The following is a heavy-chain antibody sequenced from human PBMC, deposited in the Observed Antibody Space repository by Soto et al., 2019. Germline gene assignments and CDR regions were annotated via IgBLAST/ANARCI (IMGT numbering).Heavy chain of an antibody. D-gene: IGHD3-9*01. Sequence: PGGSLRLSCAASGFTFSIYWMHWVRQVPGKGLVWVARINPDGSIISYAASAKGRFTISRDNADNTFYLQMNRLRAEDTAVYYCASSVLTGYPLWGQGTMVTVSS. V-gene: IGHV3-74*01. CDR3: ASSVLTGYPL. CDR2: INPDGSII. CDR1: GFTFSIYW. J-gene: IGHJ3*01.